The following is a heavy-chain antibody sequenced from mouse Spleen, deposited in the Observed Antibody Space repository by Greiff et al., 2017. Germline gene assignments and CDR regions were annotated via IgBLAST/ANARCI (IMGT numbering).Heavy chain of an antibody. CDR1: GYAFSSYW. Sequence: VQLQQSGAELVKPGASVKISCKASGYAFSSYWMNWVKQRPGKGLEWIGQIYPGDGDTNYNGKFKGKATLTADKSSSTAYMQLSSLTSEDSAVYYGGRWGYDDYDDYFDYWGQGTTLTVSS. V-gene: IGHV1-80*01. CDR2: IYPGDGDT. J-gene: IGHJ2*01. D-gene: IGHD2-4*01. CDR3: GRWGYDDYDDYFDY.